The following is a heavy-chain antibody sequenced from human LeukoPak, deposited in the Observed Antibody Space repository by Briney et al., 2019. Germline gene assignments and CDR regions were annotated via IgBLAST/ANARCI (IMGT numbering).Heavy chain of an antibody. CDR1: GGSISSYY. Sequence: SETLSLTCTVSGGSISSYYWSWIRQPPGKGLEWIGYIYYSGSTNYNPSLKSRVTISVDKTKNQFSLKLSSVTAADTAMYYCARGHNENNYKSTIDVWGQGTMVTVSS. J-gene: IGHJ3*01. V-gene: IGHV4-59*12. D-gene: IGHD1/OR15-1a*01. CDR3: ARGHNENNYKSTIDV. CDR2: IYYSGST.